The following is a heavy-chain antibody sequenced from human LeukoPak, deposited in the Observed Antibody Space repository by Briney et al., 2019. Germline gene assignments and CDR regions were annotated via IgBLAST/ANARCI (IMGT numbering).Heavy chain of an antibody. V-gene: IGHV3-23*01. J-gene: IGHJ4*02. CDR1: GFTFSSAA. D-gene: IGHD6-19*01. CDR3: AKGSRSIAVDNLCDY. Sequence: GGSLRLSCAASGFTFSSAAMSWVRQAPGKGLEWVSTISSSGGSTYYADSVKGRFIISRDNSKNTLYLQMNSLRAEDTAVYYCAKGSRSIAVDNLCDYWGQGSLVTVSS. CDR2: ISSSGGST.